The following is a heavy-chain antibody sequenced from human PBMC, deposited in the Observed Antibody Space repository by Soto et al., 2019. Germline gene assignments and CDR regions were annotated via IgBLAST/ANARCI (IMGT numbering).Heavy chain of an antibody. CDR3: ARGVTMVRGVIHTPYFDY. Sequence: QVQLQESGPGLVKPSQTLSLTCTVSGGSISSGGYYWSWIRQHPGTGLEWIGYIYYSGSTYSNPSLTSRVTISVDTSKNQFSLKLSSVTAADTAVYYCARGVTMVRGVIHTPYFDYWGQGTLVTVSS. J-gene: IGHJ4*02. CDR2: IYYSGST. D-gene: IGHD3-10*01. V-gene: IGHV4-31*03. CDR1: GGSISSGGYY.